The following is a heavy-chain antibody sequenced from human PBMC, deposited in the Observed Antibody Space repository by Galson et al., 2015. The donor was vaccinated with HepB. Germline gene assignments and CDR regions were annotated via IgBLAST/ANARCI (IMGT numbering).Heavy chain of an antibody. D-gene: IGHD3-22*01. Sequence: SVKVSCKASGYTFSTYPITWVRQASGQGLEWMGWINPNSGGTNYAQKFQGRVTMTRDTSISTAYMELSRLRSDDTAVYYCARLTNYYDSSGYYNWFDPWGQGTLVTVSS. V-gene: IGHV1-2*02. J-gene: IGHJ5*02. CDR1: GYTFSTYP. CDR3: ARLTNYYDSSGYYNWFDP. CDR2: INPNSGGT.